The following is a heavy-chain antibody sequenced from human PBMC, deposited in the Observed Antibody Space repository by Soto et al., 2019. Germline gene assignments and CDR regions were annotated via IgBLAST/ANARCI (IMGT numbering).Heavy chain of an antibody. D-gene: IGHD3-10*01. J-gene: IGHJ4*02. CDR3: AKGRGGTGSLTPRVDF. CDR1: GFTFNNYA. Sequence: EVQLLDSGGGLVQPGGSLRLSCAASGFTFNNYAMTWVRQAPGKGLEWVSAISGGGDTTSYADSVKGRFTVSRDGSKKALFLEMSSPRAEDTALYYCAKGRGGTGSLTPRVDFWGQGTLVTVSS. V-gene: IGHV3-23*01. CDR2: ISGGGDTT.